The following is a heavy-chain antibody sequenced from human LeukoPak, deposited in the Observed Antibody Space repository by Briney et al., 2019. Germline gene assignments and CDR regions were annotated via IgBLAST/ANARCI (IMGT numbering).Heavy chain of an antibody. CDR2: IGTAGDT. D-gene: IGHD6-19*01. V-gene: IGHV3-13*01. Sequence: GGSLRPSCAASGFTFSSYDMHWVRQATGKGLEWVSAIGTAGDTYYPGSVKGRFTISRENAKNSLYLQMNSLRAEDTAVYYCARGPGDIAVAVTGWFDPWGQGTLVTVSS. J-gene: IGHJ5*02. CDR1: GFTFSSYD. CDR3: ARGPGDIAVAVTGWFDP.